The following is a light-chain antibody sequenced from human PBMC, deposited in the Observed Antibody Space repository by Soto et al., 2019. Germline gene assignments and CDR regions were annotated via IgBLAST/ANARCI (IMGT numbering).Light chain of an antibody. CDR3: CSYVGGYTFVL. CDR1: DVGGHSS. V-gene: IGLV2-11*01. J-gene: IGLJ2*01. Sequence: QAVVTQPRSVSGSPGQSLTISCSGDVGGHSSVSWYQQYPGKAPKLIIYDVTHRPSGVPDRFSGFKFGNTASLTISGLQPEDEADYHCCSYVGGYTFVLFGGGTQLTVL. CDR2: DVT.